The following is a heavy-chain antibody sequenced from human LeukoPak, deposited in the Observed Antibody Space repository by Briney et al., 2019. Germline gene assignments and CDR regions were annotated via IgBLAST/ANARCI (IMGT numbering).Heavy chain of an antibody. CDR2: ISAYNGNT. CDR1: GYTSTSYG. Sequence: ASVKVSCKASGYTSTSYGISWVRQAPGQGLEWMGWISAYNGNTNYAQKLQGRVTMTTDTSTSTAYMELRSLRSDDTAVYYCASPVYYDSSGAFDYWGQGTLVTVSS. J-gene: IGHJ4*02. V-gene: IGHV1-18*01. CDR3: ASPVYYDSSGAFDY. D-gene: IGHD3-22*01.